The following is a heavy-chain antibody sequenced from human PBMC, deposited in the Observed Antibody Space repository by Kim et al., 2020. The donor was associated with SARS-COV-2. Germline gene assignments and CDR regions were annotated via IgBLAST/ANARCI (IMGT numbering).Heavy chain of an antibody. Sequence: SVKVSCKASGCTFSSYAISWVRQAPGQGLEWMGGIIPIFGTANYAQKFQGRVTITADESTSTAYMELSSLRSEDTAVYYCARATLWFGEYRSYFDYWGQGTLVTVSS. CDR2: IIPIFGTA. D-gene: IGHD3-10*01. CDR1: GCTFSSYA. J-gene: IGHJ4*02. CDR3: ARATLWFGEYRSYFDY. V-gene: IGHV1-69*13.